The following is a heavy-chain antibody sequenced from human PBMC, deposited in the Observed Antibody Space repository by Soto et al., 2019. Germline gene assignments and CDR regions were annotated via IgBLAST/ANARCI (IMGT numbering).Heavy chain of an antibody. D-gene: IGHD3-10*01. CDR3: ARGGYYYGSGSYYLVY. V-gene: IGHV1-3*01. CDR2: INAGNGNT. J-gene: IGHJ4*02. CDR1: GYTFTSYA. Sequence: ASVKVSCKASGYTFTSYAMHWVRQAPGQRLEWMGWINAGNGNTKYSQKFQGRVTITRDTSASTAYMELSSLRSEDTAVYYCARGGYYYGSGSYYLVYWGQGTLVTVSS.